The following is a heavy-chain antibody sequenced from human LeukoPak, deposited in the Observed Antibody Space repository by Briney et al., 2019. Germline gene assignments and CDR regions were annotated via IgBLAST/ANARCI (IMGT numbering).Heavy chain of an antibody. Sequence: ASVKVSCKVSGYTLTDFPIHWVRQAPGKGLEWIGGFDPEDAKTIYAQKFQGRVTMTEDISTNTASMEVSSLRSEDTAVYYCASRVRNFPRIYRPRSFDSWVQGTLVTVSS. V-gene: IGHV1-24*01. CDR1: GYTLTDFP. J-gene: IGHJ4*02. CDR3: ASRVRNFPRIYRPRSFDS. D-gene: IGHD3-16*02. CDR2: FDPEDAKT.